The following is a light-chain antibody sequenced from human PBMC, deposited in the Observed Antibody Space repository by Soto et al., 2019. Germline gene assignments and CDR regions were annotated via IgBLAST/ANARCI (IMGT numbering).Light chain of an antibody. V-gene: IGKV3-11*01. Sequence: EIVLTQSPATLSVSQGERDTLSCRARQSVSSNLARDQQKPGQAPRLLISDASTRATGIPARFSGSVSGTDFTLTISSLEPEDFAVYYCQQRSNWPLITFGQGTRLEIK. CDR1: QSVSSN. CDR2: DAS. CDR3: QQRSNWPLIT. J-gene: IGKJ5*01.